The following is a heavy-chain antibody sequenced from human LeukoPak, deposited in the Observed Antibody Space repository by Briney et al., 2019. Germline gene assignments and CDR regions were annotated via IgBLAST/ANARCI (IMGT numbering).Heavy chain of an antibody. CDR2: ISSSSSTI. V-gene: IGHV3-48*04. D-gene: IGHD1-26*01. Sequence: QPGGSLRLSFAASGXTFSSYSMNWVRQAPGKGLEWVSYISSSSSTIYYADSVKGRFTISRDNAKNSLYLQMNSLRAEDTAVYYCARALVGATEDYWGQGTLVTVSS. CDR3: ARALVGATEDY. CDR1: GXTFSSYS. J-gene: IGHJ4*02.